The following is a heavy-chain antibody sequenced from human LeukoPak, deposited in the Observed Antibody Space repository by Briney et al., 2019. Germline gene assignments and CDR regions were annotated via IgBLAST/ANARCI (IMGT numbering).Heavy chain of an antibody. CDR3: AREPVRARGSYYYDY. J-gene: IGHJ4*02. V-gene: IGHV4-31*03. D-gene: IGHD1-26*01. CDR2: IYYSGST. CDR1: GGSISSGGYY. Sequence: PSETLSLTCTVSGGSISSGGYYWSWIRQHPGKGLEWIVYIYYSGSTYYNPSLKSRVTISVDTSKNQFSLKLSSVTAADTAVYYSAREPVRARGSYYYDYWGQGTLVTVSS.